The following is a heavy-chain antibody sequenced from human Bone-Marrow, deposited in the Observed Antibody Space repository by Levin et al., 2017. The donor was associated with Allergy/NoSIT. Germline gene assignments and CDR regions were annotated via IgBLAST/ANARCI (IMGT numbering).Heavy chain of an antibody. J-gene: IGHJ4*02. CDR1: GFRVETFA. V-gene: IGHV3-23*01. CDR3: AKATYSGSYFADY. D-gene: IGHD1-26*01. Sequence: GGSLRLSCAVSGFRVETFAMSWVRQTPGKGLEWLSAITNNNGKTYYADFVKGRFTISRDNSKNTLFLQMNSLTPDDTALYYCAKATYSGSYFADYWGQGTLVTVSS. CDR2: ITNNNGKT.